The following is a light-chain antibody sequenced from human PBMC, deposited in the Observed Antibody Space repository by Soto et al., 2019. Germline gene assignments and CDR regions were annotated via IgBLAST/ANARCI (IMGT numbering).Light chain of an antibody. J-gene: IGLJ2*01. Sequence: QSALTQPASVSGSPGQSITISCTGTSSDVGGYDYVSWYQHHPGKVPKLIIYEVSKRPSGVSHRFSGSKSGNTASLTISGLQTEDEAVYYCSSYTTTSALVFGGGTQLTVL. CDR1: SSDVGGYDY. V-gene: IGLV2-14*01. CDR3: SSYTTTSALV. CDR2: EVS.